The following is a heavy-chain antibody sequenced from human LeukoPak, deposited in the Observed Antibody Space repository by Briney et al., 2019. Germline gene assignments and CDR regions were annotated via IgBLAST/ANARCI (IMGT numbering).Heavy chain of an antibody. J-gene: IGHJ3*02. D-gene: IGHD6-13*01. V-gene: IGHV3-7*03. Sequence: SGGSLRLSCAASGFTFNGFWMSWVRQSPGKGLEWVANIHKDGSEKNYVDSVKGRFIIFRDNAKNSLYLQMNSLRAEDTAVYYCAKPVHSSSWYRDAFDIWGQGTMVTVSS. CDR2: IHKDGSEK. CDR1: GFTFNGFW. CDR3: AKPVHSSSWYRDAFDI.